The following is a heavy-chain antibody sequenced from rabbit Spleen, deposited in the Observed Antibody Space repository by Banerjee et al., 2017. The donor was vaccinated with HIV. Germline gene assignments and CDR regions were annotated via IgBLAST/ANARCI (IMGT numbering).Heavy chain of an antibody. CDR3: ARGSATMTMVTTGYYLKL. Sequence: QQQLEESGGGLVKPGGTLTLTCTASGFSFNHIYWLCWVRQAPGKGPEWIACIYAGSSGSTAYANWAKGRFTITRSTSLNTVDLKMTSLTVADTATYFCARGSATMTMVTTGYYLKLWGQGTLVTVS. CDR1: GFSFNHIYW. V-gene: IGHV1S43*01. CDR2: IYAGSSGST. D-gene: IGHD2-1*01. J-gene: IGHJ4*01.